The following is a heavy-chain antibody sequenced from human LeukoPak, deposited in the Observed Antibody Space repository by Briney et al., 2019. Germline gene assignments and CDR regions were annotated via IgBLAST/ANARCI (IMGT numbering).Heavy chain of an antibody. D-gene: IGHD3-16*01. V-gene: IGHV4-38-2*02. CDR1: GYSISSGYY. J-gene: IGHJ4*02. Sequence: SETLSLTCTVSGYSISSGYYWGWIRQPPGKGLEWIGSIYHSGSTYYNPSLKSRVTISVDTSKNQFSLKLSSVTAADTAVYYCARDPPGELDYWGRGTLVTVSS. CDR2: IYHSGST. CDR3: ARDPPGELDY.